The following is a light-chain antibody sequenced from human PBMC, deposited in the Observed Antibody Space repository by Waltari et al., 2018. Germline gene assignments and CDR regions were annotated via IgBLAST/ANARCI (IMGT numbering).Light chain of an antibody. Sequence: QAGLTQPPSVSKGLGQTATLTCPGNNNNVGNQGEAWLQQHQGHPPKLLSYRNNNRPSGISEKFSASRSGNTASLTITGLQPEDEADYYCSAWDSNLSAWVFGGGTKLTVL. CDR3: SAWDSNLSAWV. V-gene: IGLV10-54*04. J-gene: IGLJ3*02. CDR2: RNN. CDR1: NNNVGNQG.